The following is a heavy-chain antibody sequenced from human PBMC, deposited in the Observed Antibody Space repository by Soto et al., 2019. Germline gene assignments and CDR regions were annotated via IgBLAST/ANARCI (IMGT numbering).Heavy chain of an antibody. CDR3: AKRYCSGCSCFNYCDY. D-gene: IGHD2-15*01. CDR2: VSGSGGST. J-gene: IGHJ4*02. Sequence: EVQLLESGGGLVQPGGSLRLSCAGSGFTFSSYAMSWVRQAPGKGLEWVSGVSGSGGSTYYADSVKGRFTSSRDNSKNALELHMISLIAEDTAVYYCAKRYCSGCSCFNYCDYWGQGTLVTVS. V-gene: IGHV3-23*01. CDR1: GFTFSSYA.